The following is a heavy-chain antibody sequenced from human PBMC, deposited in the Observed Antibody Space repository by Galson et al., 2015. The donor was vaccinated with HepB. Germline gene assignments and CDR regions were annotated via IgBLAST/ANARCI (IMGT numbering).Heavy chain of an antibody. Sequence: SLRLSCAASGFTFSSYAMHWVRQAPGKGLEWVAVISYDGSNKYYADSVKGRFTISRDNSKNTLYLQMNSLRAEDTAVYYCARAFSGYAMGDYWGQGTLVTVSS. D-gene: IGHD2-8*01. CDR1: GFTFSSYA. CDR3: ARAFSGYAMGDY. CDR2: ISYDGSNK. V-gene: IGHV3-30-3*01. J-gene: IGHJ4*02.